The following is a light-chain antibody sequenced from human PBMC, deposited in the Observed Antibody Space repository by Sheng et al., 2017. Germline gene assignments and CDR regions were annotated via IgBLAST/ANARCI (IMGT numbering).Light chain of an antibody. Sequence: ETVMTQSPATLSVSPGERAALSCRASQSISSLAWYQQKPGQAPRLLIYGASTRATGVPARFSGSGSGTEFILTITSLQSEDFAVYYCQQYNSWPYTFGQG. CDR3: QQYNSWPYT. V-gene: IGKV3-15*01. J-gene: IGKJ2*01. CDR1: QSISS. CDR2: GAS.